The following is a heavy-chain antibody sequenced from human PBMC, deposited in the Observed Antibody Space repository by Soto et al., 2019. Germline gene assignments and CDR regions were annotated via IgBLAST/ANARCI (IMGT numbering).Heavy chain of an antibody. CDR1: GGSISSGEYY. J-gene: IGHJ4*02. V-gene: IGHV4-30-4*01. Sequence: SENLSLTCNVSGGSISSGEYYWSWIRQPPGKGLAWIGYIYYSGSTYYNPSLKSRVTISVDTSKNQFSLKLRSVTAADTAVYYCARASRDDGDYVGYWGQGTLVTVSS. D-gene: IGHD4-17*01. CDR2: IYYSGST. CDR3: ARASRDDGDYVGY.